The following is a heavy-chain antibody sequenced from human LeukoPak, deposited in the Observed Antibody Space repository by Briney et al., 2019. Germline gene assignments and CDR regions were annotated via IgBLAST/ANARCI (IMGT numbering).Heavy chain of an antibody. D-gene: IGHD2-2*01. Sequence: PGGSLRLSCAASGFTFSSYSMNWVRQAPGKGLEWVSSISSSSSYIYYADSVKGRFTISRDNAKNSLYLQMNSLRAEDTAVYCCARSLNFDIVVVPAATENYYWGQGTLVTVSS. CDR1: GFTFSSYS. CDR3: ARSLNFDIVVVPAATENYY. V-gene: IGHV3-21*01. CDR2: ISSSSSYI. J-gene: IGHJ4*02.